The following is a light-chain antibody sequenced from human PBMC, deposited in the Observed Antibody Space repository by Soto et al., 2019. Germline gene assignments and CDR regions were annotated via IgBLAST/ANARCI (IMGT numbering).Light chain of an antibody. Sequence: EIVLTQSPGTLSLSPGERATLSCRASQSVSSSYLAWYQQKPGQAPRLLIYGASSRATGIPDRFSGSGFGTDFTLTISRLEPEDFAVYYCQQYGSSPRTF. CDR3: QQYGSSPRT. CDR1: QSVSSSY. CDR2: GAS. V-gene: IGKV3-20*01. J-gene: IGKJ4*02.